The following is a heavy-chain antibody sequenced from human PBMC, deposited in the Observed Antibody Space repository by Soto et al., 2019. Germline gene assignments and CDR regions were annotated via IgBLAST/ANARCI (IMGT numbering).Heavy chain of an antibody. J-gene: IGHJ6*02. D-gene: IGHD2-21*02. CDR2: IYPGDSET. Sequence: EVQLVQSGAEVKKPGESLKISCKGSGYSFTSYWIVWVRQMPGKGLEWMGIIYPGDSETRYSPSLQGQVTMSADKSTSTPYLRCSGVKAADTAMYYCARRSYCDGDCTRRPYDYYGMDVWGQGTTVTVSS. CDR3: ARRSYCDGDCTRRPYDYYGMDV. CDR1: GYSFTSYW. V-gene: IGHV5-51*01.